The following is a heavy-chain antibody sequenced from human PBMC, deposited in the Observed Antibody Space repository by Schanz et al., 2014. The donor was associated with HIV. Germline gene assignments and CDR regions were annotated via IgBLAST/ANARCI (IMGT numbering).Heavy chain of an antibody. V-gene: IGHV1-2*02. D-gene: IGHD2-8*01. CDR2: INPNSGGT. CDR1: GHPFTGYY. J-gene: IGHJ4*02. CDR3: TRGARDCSNGVCGGTYFDY. Sequence: QVQLVQSGAEVKKPGASVKVSCKAPGHPFTGYYIHWVRQAPGQGLEWMGWINPNSGGTNYAPKFQGRVTMTRDTSVSTAYMELSRLTSDDTAVYYCTRGARDCSNGVCGGTYFDYWGQGTLVTVSS.